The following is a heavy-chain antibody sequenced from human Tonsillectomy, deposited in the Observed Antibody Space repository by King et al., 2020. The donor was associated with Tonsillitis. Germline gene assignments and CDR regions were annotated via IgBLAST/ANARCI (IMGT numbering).Heavy chain of an antibody. J-gene: IGHJ4*02. CDR3: ARYGPGGVFDY. CDR1: GFTFNNYN. CDR2: ISSRSTYI. Sequence: VQLVESGGGLVKPGGSLRLSCAASGFTFNNYNINWLRRAPGKGLEWVSSISSRSTYIYYEDSVKGRFTISSDNAKKSLYLLINSRRAEDTAVYYCARYGPGGVFDYWGQGTLVTVSS. V-gene: IGHV3-21*01. D-gene: IGHD3-10*01.